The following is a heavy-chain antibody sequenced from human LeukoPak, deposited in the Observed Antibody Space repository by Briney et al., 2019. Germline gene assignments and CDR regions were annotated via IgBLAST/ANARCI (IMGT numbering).Heavy chain of an antibody. V-gene: IGHV1-46*01. J-gene: IGHJ5*02. D-gene: IGHD3-16*01. CDR2: INPTSGST. CDR3: ARDGGGWLDP. Sequence: ASVKVSCKASGYTAIDYYMHWVRQAPGHGLEWMGMINPTSGSTDYAQTFQGRVTMTRDTPTSVFYMEMNGLTSDDTAVYYCARDGGGWLDPWGQGTLVTVSS. CDR1: GYTAIDYY.